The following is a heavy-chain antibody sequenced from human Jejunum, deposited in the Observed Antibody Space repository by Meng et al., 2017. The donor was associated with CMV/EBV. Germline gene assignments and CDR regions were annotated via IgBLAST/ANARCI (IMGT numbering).Heavy chain of an antibody. Sequence: CAGSGDSIYSAGYYWSWIRQPPGKGLEWIGHIYYSGSTHYNPSLTSRLNISVDTSKNQFSLKLTSVTAADTAVYYCARYFGGYFDYWGQGTLVTVSS. CDR1: GDSIYSAGYY. V-gene: IGHV4-30-4*01. D-gene: IGHD3-10*01. CDR2: IYYSGST. J-gene: IGHJ4*02. CDR3: ARYFGGYFDY.